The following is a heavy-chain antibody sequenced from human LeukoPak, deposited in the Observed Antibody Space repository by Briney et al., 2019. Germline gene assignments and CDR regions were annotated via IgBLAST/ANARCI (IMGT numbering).Heavy chain of an antibody. CDR3: TRAYWIGFHFDS. V-gene: IGHV4-30-4*01. Sequence: SETLTLTCSVSGGSISSGDYFWTWIRQPPGKGLEYIGYIYYSGTTYYNPSLKSRITMSVDMSANQFSLRLTSVSAADTAVYYCTRAYWIGFHFDSWGQGILVSVSS. CDR2: IYYSGTT. CDR1: GGSISSGDYF. D-gene: IGHD3-3*01. J-gene: IGHJ4*02.